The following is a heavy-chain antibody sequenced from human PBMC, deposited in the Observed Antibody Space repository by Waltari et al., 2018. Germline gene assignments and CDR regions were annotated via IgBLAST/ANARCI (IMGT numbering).Heavy chain of an antibody. CDR3: ARGGGGHLDY. Sequence: QVQLVQSGGGVVQPGRSLRVSCAASGYTFSSTSMHWVRPGPGKGLEWVASMSSDGIYKYYGDAVKGRYTVSRDNSENTLYLQMNSLRAEDTAVYYCARGGGGHLDYWGQGTPVTVSS. CDR2: MSSDGIYK. J-gene: IGHJ4*02. CDR1: GYTFSSTS. D-gene: IGHD2-15*01. V-gene: IGHV3-33*01.